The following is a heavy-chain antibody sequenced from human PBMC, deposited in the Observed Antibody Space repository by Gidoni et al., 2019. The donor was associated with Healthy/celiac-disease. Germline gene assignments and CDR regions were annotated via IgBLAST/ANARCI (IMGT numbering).Heavy chain of an antibody. CDR2: ISSSSSTI. D-gene: IGHD5-12*01. Sequence: EVQLVESGGGLVQPGGSLRLSCAASGFTFSSYSMNWVRQAPGKGLECVSYISSSSSTIYYADSVKGRFTISRDNAKNSLYLQMNSPRDEDTAVYYCARCDQYSGYDTIDYWGQGTLVTVSS. CDR3: ARCDQYSGYDTIDY. V-gene: IGHV3-48*02. CDR1: GFTFSSYS. J-gene: IGHJ4*02.